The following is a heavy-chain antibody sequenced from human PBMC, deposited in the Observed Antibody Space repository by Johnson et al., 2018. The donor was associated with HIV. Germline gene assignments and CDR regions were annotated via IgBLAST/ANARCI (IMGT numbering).Heavy chain of an antibody. D-gene: IGHD3-9*01. Sequence: QVQLVESGGGVVQLGGSLRLSCAASGFTFSSYGMHWVRQAPGKGLEWVAVISYDGSNKYYADSVKGRFTISRDNSKNTLYLQMNSLRADDTAVYYCAKDLRVFDWFNAYDAFDIWGQGTMVTVSS. CDR1: GFTFSSYG. CDR3: AKDLRVFDWFNAYDAFDI. V-gene: IGHV3-30*18. J-gene: IGHJ3*02. CDR2: ISYDGSNK.